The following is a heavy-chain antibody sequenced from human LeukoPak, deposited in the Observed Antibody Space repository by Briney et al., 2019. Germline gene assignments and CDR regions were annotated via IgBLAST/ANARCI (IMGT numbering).Heavy chain of an antibody. CDR2: ISSSSSYI. CDR1: GFTFSSYS. J-gene: IGHJ3*02. Sequence: GGSLRLSCAASGFTFSSYSMNWVRQAPGKGLEWVSSISSSSSYIYYADSVKGRFTISRDNAKNSLYLQMNSLRAEDTAVYYCARDIAVADWGAFDIWGQATMVTVSS. V-gene: IGHV3-21*01. D-gene: IGHD6-19*01. CDR3: ARDIAVADWGAFDI.